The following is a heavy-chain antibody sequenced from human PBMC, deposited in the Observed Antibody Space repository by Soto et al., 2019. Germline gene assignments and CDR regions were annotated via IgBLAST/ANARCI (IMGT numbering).Heavy chain of an antibody. CDR1: GGSISSGGYY. CDR2: IYYSGST. D-gene: IGHD2-15*01. J-gene: IGHJ6*02. CDR3: ARGAVVVVAATVYYYYGMDV. Sequence: LSLTCTVSGGSISSGGYYWSWIRQHPGKGLEWIGYIYYSGSTYYNPSLKSRVTISVDTSKNQFSLKLSSVTAADTAVYYCARGAVVVVAATVYYYYGMDVWGQGTTVTVSS. V-gene: IGHV4-31*03.